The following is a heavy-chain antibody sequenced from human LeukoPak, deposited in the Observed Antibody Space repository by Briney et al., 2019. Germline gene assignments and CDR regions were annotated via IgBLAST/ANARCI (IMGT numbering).Heavy chain of an antibody. CDR3: ARDIVATITEGYYFDY. D-gene: IGHD5-12*01. J-gene: IGHJ4*02. V-gene: IGHV5-10-1*01. CDR2: IDPSDSYT. CDR1: GYSFTSYW. Sequence: GESLKISCKGSGYSFTSYWISWVRQMPGKGLEWMGRIDPSDSYTNYSPSFQGHVTISADKSISTAYLQWSSLKASDTAMYYCARDIVATITEGYYFDYWGQRTLVTVSS.